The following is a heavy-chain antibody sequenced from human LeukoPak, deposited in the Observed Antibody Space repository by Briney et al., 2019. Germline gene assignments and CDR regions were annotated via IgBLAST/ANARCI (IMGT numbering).Heavy chain of an antibody. D-gene: IGHD3-3*01. CDR3: AKDMRYYDFWSGTY. CDR1: GFTFSSCA. J-gene: IGHJ4*02. Sequence: GGSLRLSCAASGFTFSSCAMSWVRQAPGKGLEWVSAISGSGGSTYYADSVKGRFTISRDNSKNTLYLQMNSLRAEDTAVYYCAKDMRYYDFWSGTYWGQGTLVTVSS. CDR2: ISGSGGST. V-gene: IGHV3-23*01.